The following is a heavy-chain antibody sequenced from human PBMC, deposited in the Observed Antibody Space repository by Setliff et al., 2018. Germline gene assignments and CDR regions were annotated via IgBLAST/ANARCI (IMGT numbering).Heavy chain of an antibody. J-gene: IGHJ4*02. CDR3: ARESRFGYSGYDCAFDY. Sequence: KASETLSLTCTVSGGSISTSSYWGWIRQPPGKGLEWIGSIYYSGTTYYNPSLKSRVTISVDTSKNQFSLKLSSVTAADTALYYCARESRFGYSGYDCAFDYWGQGMLVT. CDR2: IYYSGTT. CDR1: GGSISTSSY. V-gene: IGHV4-39*02. D-gene: IGHD5-12*01.